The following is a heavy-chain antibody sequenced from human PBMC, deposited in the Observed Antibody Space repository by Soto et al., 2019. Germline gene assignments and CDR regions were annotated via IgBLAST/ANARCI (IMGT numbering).Heavy chain of an antibody. Sequence: QVQLQESGPGLVKPSGTLSLTCAVSGGSISSSNWWSWVRKPPGKGLVWIGEIYHSGSTNYTPSLKTRVTISVEKSKKQLTLTLGSVTAADTAVYYCPPDRIVVVPAAMKPYYYYGMDVWGPGTTVTVSS. D-gene: IGHD2-2*01. J-gene: IGHJ6*02. CDR3: PPDRIVVVPAAMKPYYYYGMDV. CDR2: IYHSGST. CDR1: GGSISSSNW. V-gene: IGHV4-4*02.